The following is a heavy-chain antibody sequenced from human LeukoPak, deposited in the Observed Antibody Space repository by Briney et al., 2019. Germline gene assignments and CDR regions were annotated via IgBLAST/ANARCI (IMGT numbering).Heavy chain of an antibody. V-gene: IGHV4-39*01. CDR1: GDSISSGSSY. CDR3: ARLGGGVVTIRYFDY. J-gene: IGHJ4*02. CDR2: IFYTGST. D-gene: IGHD3-3*01. Sequence: SETLSLTCTVSGDSISSGSSYWGWIRQPPGKGLEWIGSIFYTGSTYYNPSLKSRVTISVDTSKNQLSLKLSSVTAADTAVYYCARLGGGVVTIRYFDYWGQGTLVTVSS.